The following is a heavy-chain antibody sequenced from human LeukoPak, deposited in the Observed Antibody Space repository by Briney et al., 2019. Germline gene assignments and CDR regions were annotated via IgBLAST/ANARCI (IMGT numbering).Heavy chain of an antibody. J-gene: IGHJ5*01. CDR3: AKDRPNYFGSNGHYYRRNGDS. CDR2: ITSSGDTT. V-gene: IGHV3-23*01. D-gene: IGHD3-10*01. Sequence: GGSLRLSCTASGFTFSIYAMSWVRRAPGRGLGWVSAITSSGDTTFYADSVRGRFTISRDNSKNTLYLQMSSLRAEDTAVFYCAKDRPNYFGSNGHYYRRNGDSWGQGTLVTVSS. CDR1: GFTFSIYA.